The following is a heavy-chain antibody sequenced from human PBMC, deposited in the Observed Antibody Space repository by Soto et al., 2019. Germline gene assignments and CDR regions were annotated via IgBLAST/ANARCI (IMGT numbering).Heavy chain of an antibody. Sequence: EVQLLESGGGLVQPGGSLRLSCAASGFTFSSYAMSWVRQAPGKGLEWVSAISGSGGSPYYADSVKGRFTISRDNAKNTLYLQMNSLRAEDTAVYYCAKALGTALYSSGPYYFDYWGQGTLVTVSS. J-gene: IGHJ4*02. CDR3: AKALGTALYSSGPYYFDY. CDR1: GFTFSSYA. D-gene: IGHD6-19*01. CDR2: ISGSGGSP. V-gene: IGHV3-23*01.